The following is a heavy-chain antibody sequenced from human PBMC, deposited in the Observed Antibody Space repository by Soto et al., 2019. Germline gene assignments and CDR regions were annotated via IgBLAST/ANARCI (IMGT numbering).Heavy chain of an antibody. D-gene: IGHD2-8*02. CDR2: FNPDNQNT. CDR1: GYRFTTYG. CDR3: ACWGHIVPVAPSDFDR. Sequence: GASVKVSCKVSGYRFTTYGINWVRQAPGQGLEWVGWFNPDNQNTNYAQKFQDRVSLTTDSSTNTAYMELRDLRSDDTAVYYCACWGHIVPVAPSDFDRWGQGTLVTVSS. J-gene: IGHJ4*02. V-gene: IGHV1-18*01.